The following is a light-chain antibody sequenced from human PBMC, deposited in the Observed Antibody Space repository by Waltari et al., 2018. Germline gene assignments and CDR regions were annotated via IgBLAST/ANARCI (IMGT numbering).Light chain of an antibody. V-gene: IGLV3-1*01. CDR2: QDT. J-gene: IGLJ2*01. CDR3: QAWDSSAGGV. Sequence: SYDLTQPPSVSVSPGQTASITCSGNKLGDKYACWYQQKPGQSPVLVIYQDTKRPSGTPERCSGSNSGNTATLTSRGTQAMDEADYYCQAWDSSAGGVFGGGTKLTVL. CDR1: KLGDKY.